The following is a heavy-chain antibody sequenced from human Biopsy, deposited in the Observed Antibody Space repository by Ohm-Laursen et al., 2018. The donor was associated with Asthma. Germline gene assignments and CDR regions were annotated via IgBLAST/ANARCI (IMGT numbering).Heavy chain of an antibody. J-gene: IGHJ4*02. Sequence: SLRLSCAASRFTYEMHWVRQAPGKGLEWVAVISYDGNSIYYADSVKGRFTISRDNSKNTLSLQMNSLTAEDTAVYYCAREGVAGTHIEDWGQGTLVTVSS. CDR2: ISYDGNSI. D-gene: IGHD6-19*01. V-gene: IGHV3-30-3*01. CDR3: AREGVAGTHIED. CDR1: RFTYE.